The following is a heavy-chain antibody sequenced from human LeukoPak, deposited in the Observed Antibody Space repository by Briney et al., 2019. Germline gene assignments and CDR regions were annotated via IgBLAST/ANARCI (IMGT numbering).Heavy chain of an antibody. J-gene: IGHJ4*02. CDR1: GFTFSDAW. V-gene: IGHV3-15*04. D-gene: IGHD3-16*01. Sequence: PGGSLRLSCAASGFTFSDAWMNWVRQAPGEGLEWVGRVARKTEGGTTDYAAPVRGRFTISRDDSKNTLYLQMNSLTTEDTAIYYCATRGSDYVVGRVHWGQGTLVTVSS. CDR3: ATRGSDYVVGRVH. CDR2: VARKTEGGTT.